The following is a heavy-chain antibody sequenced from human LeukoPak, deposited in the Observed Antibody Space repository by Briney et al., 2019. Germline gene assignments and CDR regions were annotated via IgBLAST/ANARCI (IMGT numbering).Heavy chain of an antibody. CDR2: TYYRSTWYN. Sequence: SQTLSLTCAISGDSVSINNAAWNWIRQSPSRGLEWLGRTYYRSTWYNDYVVSVRGRITVNPDTSKNQFSLHLNSVTPEDTAVYYCARRLTQYDCFDPWGQGILVTVSS. CDR3: ARRLTQYDCFDP. CDR1: GDSVSINNAA. V-gene: IGHV6-1*01. J-gene: IGHJ5*02. D-gene: IGHD2-2*01.